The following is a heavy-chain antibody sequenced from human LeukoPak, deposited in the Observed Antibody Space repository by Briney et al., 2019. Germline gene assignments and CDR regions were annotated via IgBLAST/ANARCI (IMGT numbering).Heavy chain of an antibody. D-gene: IGHD3-9*01. CDR2: INHSGST. V-gene: IGHV4-34*01. CDR3: ARHLRVSGNYDILTGYYISFNWFDP. J-gene: IGHJ5*02. Sequence: SETLSLTCAVYGGSFSGYYWSWIRQPPGKGLEWIGEINHSGSTNYNPSLKSRVTISVDTSKNQFSLKLSSVTAADTAVYYCARHLRVSGNYDILTGYYISFNWFDPWGQGTLVTVSS. CDR1: GGSFSGYY.